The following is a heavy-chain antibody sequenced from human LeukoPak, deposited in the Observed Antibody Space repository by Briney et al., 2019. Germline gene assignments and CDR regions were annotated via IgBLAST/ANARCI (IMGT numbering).Heavy chain of an antibody. V-gene: IGHV1-24*01. CDR2: FDPEDGET. Sequence: ASVKVSCKVSGYTLTELSMHWVRQAPGKGLEWMGGFDPEDGETIYAQKFQGRVTMTEGTSTDTAYMELSSLRSEDTAVYYCATVFGSSTSFDYWGQGTLVTVSS. CDR3: ATVFGSSTSFDY. D-gene: IGHD2-2*01. CDR1: GYTLTELS. J-gene: IGHJ4*02.